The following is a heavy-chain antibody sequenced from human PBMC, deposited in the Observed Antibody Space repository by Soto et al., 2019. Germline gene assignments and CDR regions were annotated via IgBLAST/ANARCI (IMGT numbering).Heavy chain of an antibody. Sequence: GGSLRLSCSVSGFTFSNFAMHWVRQAPGKGLEYVSSISSNGRPTYYADSVKGRFTISRDNSKSILYLQMTSLRPDDTAVYYCVKDRAVDYWGQGSLVTVSS. CDR2: ISSNGRPT. CDR1: GFTFSNFA. CDR3: VKDRAVDY. V-gene: IGHV3-64D*08. J-gene: IGHJ4*02.